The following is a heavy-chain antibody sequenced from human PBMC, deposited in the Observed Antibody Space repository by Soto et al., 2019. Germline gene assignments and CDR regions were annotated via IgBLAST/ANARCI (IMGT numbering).Heavy chain of an antibody. CDR1: GFTLSSYG. J-gene: IGHJ4*02. Sequence: QVQLVESGGGVVQPGRSLRLSCAASGFTLSSYGMHWVRQAPGKGLEWVAVIWYDGSNKYYADSVKGRFTISRDNSKNMLYLQMNSLRAEDTAVYYCARSRELHSEDFDYWGQGTLVTVSS. V-gene: IGHV3-33*01. D-gene: IGHD1-26*01. CDR2: IWYDGSNK. CDR3: ARSRELHSEDFDY.